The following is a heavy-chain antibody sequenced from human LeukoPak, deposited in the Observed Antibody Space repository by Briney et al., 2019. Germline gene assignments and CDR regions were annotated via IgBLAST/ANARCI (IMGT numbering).Heavy chain of an antibody. CDR1: GGSFSGYY. D-gene: IGHD2-15*01. Sequence: SETLSLTCAVYGGSFSGYYWSWIRQPPGKGRAWIGEINHSGSTNYNPSLKSGVTISVDTSKDQFSLKLSSVTAADTAVYYCARGKRTIVATITSGNFRYCSGGSCYRWFDPWGQGTLVTVSS. V-gene: IGHV4-34*01. J-gene: IGHJ5*02. CDR2: INHSGST. CDR3: ARGKRTIVATITSGNFRYCSGGSCYRWFDP.